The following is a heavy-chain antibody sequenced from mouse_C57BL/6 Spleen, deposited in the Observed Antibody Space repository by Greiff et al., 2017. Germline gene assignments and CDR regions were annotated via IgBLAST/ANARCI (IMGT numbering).Heavy chain of an antibody. V-gene: IGHV1-19*01. D-gene: IGHD2-1*01. CDR2: INPYNGGT. CDR3: ARGNYGNSYAMDY. Sequence: EVQLVESGPVLVKPGASVKMSCKASGYTFTDYYMNWVKQSHGKSLEWIGVINPYNGGTSYNQKFKGKATLTVDKSSSTAYMERNSLTSEDSAVYYCARGNYGNSYAMDYWGQGTSVTVSS. CDR1: GYTFTDYY. J-gene: IGHJ4*01.